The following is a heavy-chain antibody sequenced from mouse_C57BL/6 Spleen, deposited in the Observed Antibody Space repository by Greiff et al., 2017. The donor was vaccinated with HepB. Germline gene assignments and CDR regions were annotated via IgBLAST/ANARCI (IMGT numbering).Heavy chain of an antibody. CDR1: GFTFSDYY. D-gene: IGHD1-1*01. CDR2: INYDGSST. J-gene: IGHJ1*03. CDR3: ARAHYGSSYYWYFDV. Sequence: DVMLVESEGGLVQPGSSMKLSCTASGFTFSDYYMAWVRQVPEKGLEWVANINYDGSSTYYLDSLKSRFIISRDNAKNILYLQMSSLKSEDTATYYCARAHYGSSYYWYFDVWGTGTTVTVSS. V-gene: IGHV5-16*01.